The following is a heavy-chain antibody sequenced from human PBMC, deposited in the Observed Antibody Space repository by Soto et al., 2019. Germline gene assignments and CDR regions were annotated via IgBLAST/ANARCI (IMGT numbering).Heavy chain of an antibody. Sequence: ASETLSLTCTVSGGSISSSSYYWGWIRQPPGKGLEWIGSIYYSGSTYYNPSLKSRVTISVDTSKNQFSLKLSSVTAADTAVYYCARHGRERVYYGMDVWGQGTTVTVSS. CDR2: IYYSGST. D-gene: IGHD1-26*01. CDR1: GGSISSSSYY. CDR3: ARHGRERVYYGMDV. J-gene: IGHJ6*02. V-gene: IGHV4-39*01.